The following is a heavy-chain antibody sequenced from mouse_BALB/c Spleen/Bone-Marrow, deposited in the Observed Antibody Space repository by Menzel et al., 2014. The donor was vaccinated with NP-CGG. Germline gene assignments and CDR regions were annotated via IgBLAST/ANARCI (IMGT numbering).Heavy chain of an antibody. Sequence: VQLQQSGAELEKPGASVKLSCTASGFNIKDTYMHWVKQRPEQGLEWIGRIDPANGYTKFDPKFQGKATITADTSSNTAYLQLSSLTSEDTVVYYCARGTTVVSYYAMDYWGQGTSVTVSS. CDR2: IDPANGYT. CDR1: GFNIKDTY. J-gene: IGHJ4*01. D-gene: IGHD1-1*01. CDR3: ARGTTVVSYYAMDY. V-gene: IGHV14-3*02.